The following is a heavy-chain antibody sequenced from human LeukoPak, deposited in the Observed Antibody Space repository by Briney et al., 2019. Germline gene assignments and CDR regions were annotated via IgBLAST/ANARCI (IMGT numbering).Heavy chain of an antibody. J-gene: IGHJ4*02. CDR3: ARDPYGGNKRYFDY. V-gene: IGHV3-23*01. Sequence: PGGSLRLSCAASGFTFSDYAMTWVRQAPGKGLEWVSIITSSGASTYIADSVKGRFTISRDNSKNTLDLQMNSLRAEDTAVYYCARDPYGGNKRYFDYWGQGTLVTVSS. CDR1: GFTFSDYA. CDR2: ITSSGAST. D-gene: IGHD4-23*01.